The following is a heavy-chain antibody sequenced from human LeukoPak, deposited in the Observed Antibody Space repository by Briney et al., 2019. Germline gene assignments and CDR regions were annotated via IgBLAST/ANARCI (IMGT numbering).Heavy chain of an antibody. CDR2: IKWDGGRT. V-gene: IGHV3-20*04. Sequence: GGSLRLSCAASGFTFDDHGMSWVRQAPGKGLEWVSGIKWDGGRTGYADSVKGRFTISRDNAKNSVYLQMNSLRAEDTAVYYCARASYRAYSTNYYYYYMDVWGKGTTVTVSS. CDR3: ARASYRAYSTNYYYYYMDV. CDR1: GFTFDDHG. J-gene: IGHJ6*03. D-gene: IGHD3-16*02.